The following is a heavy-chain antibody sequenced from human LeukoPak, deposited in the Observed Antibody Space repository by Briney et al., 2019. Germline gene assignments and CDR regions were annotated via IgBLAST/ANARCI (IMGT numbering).Heavy chain of an antibody. Sequence: ASVKVSCKASGYTFTGYYMHWVRQAPGQGLEWMGWINPNSGGTNYAQKFQGRVTMTRDTSISTAYMELSRLRSDDTAVYYCARVQILGRIVVVVAATPDFDYWGQGTPVTVSS. V-gene: IGHV1-2*02. CDR3: ARVQILGRIVVVVAATPDFDY. D-gene: IGHD2-15*01. CDR1: GYTFTGYY. CDR2: INPNSGGT. J-gene: IGHJ4*02.